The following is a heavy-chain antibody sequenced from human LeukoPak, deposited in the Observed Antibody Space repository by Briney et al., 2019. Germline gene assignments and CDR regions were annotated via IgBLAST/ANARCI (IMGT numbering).Heavy chain of an antibody. Sequence: PGGSLRLSCAASGFTFSDYYMSWIRQAPGKGLEWVSYISSSGSTIYYADSVKGRFTISRDNAKNSLYLQMNSLRAEDTAVYYCARDRDYDTQNFDYWGQGTLVTVSS. CDR2: ISSSGSTI. CDR1: GFTFSDYY. V-gene: IGHV3-11*01. J-gene: IGHJ4*02. CDR3: ARDRDYDTQNFDY. D-gene: IGHD4-17*01.